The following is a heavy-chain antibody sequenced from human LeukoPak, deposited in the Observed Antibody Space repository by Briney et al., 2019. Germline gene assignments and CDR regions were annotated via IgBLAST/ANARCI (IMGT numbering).Heavy chain of an antibody. D-gene: IGHD4-17*01. V-gene: IGHV3-21*04. CDR3: AKDQRATVTARGGFDI. Sequence: PGGSLRLSCAASGFTITNYTMNWVRQAPGKGLEWVSSITSSSYIYNADSVKGRFTISRDNAKNSLYLQMNSLRAEDTAVYYCAKDQRATVTARGGFDIWGQGTMVTVSS. CDR2: ITSSSYI. CDR1: GFTITNYT. J-gene: IGHJ3*02.